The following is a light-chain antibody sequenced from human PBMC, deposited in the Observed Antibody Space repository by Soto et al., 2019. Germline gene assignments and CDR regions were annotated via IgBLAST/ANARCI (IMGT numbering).Light chain of an antibody. Sequence: QSALTQPASVSGSPGQSITISCTGTSSDVGAYKYVSWYQQQPDKAPKLMIFEVSDRPSGVSNRFSGSKSGNRALLTISGLQAEDEADYYCSSYAGSGTMIFGGGTKLTVL. CDR2: EVS. J-gene: IGLJ2*01. CDR3: SSYAGSGTMI. V-gene: IGLV2-14*01. CDR1: SSDVGAYKY.